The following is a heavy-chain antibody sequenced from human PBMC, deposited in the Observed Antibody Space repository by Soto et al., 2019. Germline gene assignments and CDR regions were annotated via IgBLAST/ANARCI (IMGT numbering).Heavy chain of an antibody. CDR3: ARGPRSLEYYDILTGLRWFDP. J-gene: IGHJ5*02. CDR1: AGTFISST. Sequence: GASVKVSSKASAGTFISSTISWVRQPPGQGLEWFGRIIPNRGITNYAQKFQGRVTITADKSTSTAYMELSSLRSEDTAVYYCARGPRSLEYYDILTGLRWFDPWGQGTLVTVSS. V-gene: IGHV1-69*02. D-gene: IGHD3-9*01. CDR2: IIPNRGIT.